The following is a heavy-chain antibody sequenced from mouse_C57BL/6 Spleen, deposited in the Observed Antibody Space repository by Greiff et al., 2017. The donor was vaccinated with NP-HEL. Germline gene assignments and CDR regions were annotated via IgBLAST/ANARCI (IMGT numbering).Heavy chain of an antibody. CDR1: GYTFTSYW. CDR3: ARSGDGYYEAMDY. V-gene: IGHV1-55*01. J-gene: IGHJ4*01. Sequence: VQLQQPGAELVKPGASVKMSCKASGYTFTSYWITWVKQRPGQGLEWIGDIYPGSGSTNYNEKFKSKATLTVDTSSSTAYMQLSSLTSEDSAVYYCARSGDGYYEAMDYWGQGTSVTVSS. CDR2: IYPGSGST. D-gene: IGHD2-3*01.